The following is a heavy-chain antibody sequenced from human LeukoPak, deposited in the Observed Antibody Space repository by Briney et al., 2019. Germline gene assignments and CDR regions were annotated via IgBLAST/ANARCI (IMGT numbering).Heavy chain of an antibody. CDR1: GFTLSSCW. J-gene: IGHJ4*02. CDR3: AREFGSGY. CDR2: INSDGSDT. Sequence: PGGSLRLSCAASGFTLSSCWMHWVRQAPGKGLVWVSRINSDGSDTRYAGSVKGRFTISRDNAKNTLYLQMNSLRAEDTAVYYCAREFGSGYWGQGTLVTVSS. V-gene: IGHV3-74*01. D-gene: IGHD3-10*01.